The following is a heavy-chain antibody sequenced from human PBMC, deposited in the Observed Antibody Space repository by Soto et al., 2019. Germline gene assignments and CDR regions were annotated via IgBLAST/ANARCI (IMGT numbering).Heavy chain of an antibody. D-gene: IGHD2-2*02. V-gene: IGHV3-21*01. CDR1: GFTFSSYS. Sequence: GGSLRLSCAASGFTFSSYSMNWVRQAPGKGLEWVSSISSSSSYIYYADSVKGRFTISRDNAKNSLYLQMNSLRAEDTAVYYCARDRGSTSCYTCGGYGMDVWGQGTTVTVSS. CDR2: ISSSSSYI. CDR3: ARDRGSTSCYTCGGYGMDV. J-gene: IGHJ6*02.